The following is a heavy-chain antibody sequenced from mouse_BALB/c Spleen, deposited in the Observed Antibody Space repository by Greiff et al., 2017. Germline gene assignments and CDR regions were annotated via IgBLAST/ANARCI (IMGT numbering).Heavy chain of an antibody. CDR1: GFTFSDYY. V-gene: IGHV5-4*02. Sequence: EVKLMESGGGLVKPGGSLKISCAASGFTFSDYYMYWVRQTPEKRLEWVATISDGGSYTYYPDSVKGRFTISRDNAKNNLYLQMSSLKSEDTAMYYCARDRKGYGSSLAYWGQGTLVTVSA. J-gene: IGHJ3*01. CDR3: ARDRKGYGSSLAY. CDR2: ISDGGSYT. D-gene: IGHD1-1*01.